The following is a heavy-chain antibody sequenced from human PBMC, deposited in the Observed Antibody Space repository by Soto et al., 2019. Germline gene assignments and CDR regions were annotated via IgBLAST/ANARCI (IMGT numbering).Heavy chain of an antibody. CDR3: ARHIHNQGFEYYFDP. J-gene: IGHJ4*02. V-gene: IGHV4-39*01. CDR2: IDYSGNI. D-gene: IGHD1-1*01. CDR1: GGSITSSGSA. Sequence: QLQLQESGPGLVKPSETLSLTCNASGGSITSSGSAWGWIRQSPGKGLEWIGSIDYSGNIYYIPSLKSRITISVDTSKNQISLKLSSVTAADTAVYYCARHIHNQGFEYYFDPWGQGTLVTVSS.